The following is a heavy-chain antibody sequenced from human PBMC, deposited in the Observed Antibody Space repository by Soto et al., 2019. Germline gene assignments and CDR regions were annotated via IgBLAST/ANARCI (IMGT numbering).Heavy chain of an antibody. J-gene: IGHJ4*02. CDR2: TSYDGSNN. CDR3: GRRETTRGVDD. Sequence: QVQLVESGGGVVQPGTSLRLSCVGSGFTFRSYVIHWVRQAPGKGLEWVAFTSYDGSNNFYGDSVKGRFTISRNNSRNPVELQMDSSTVDATALYYWGRRETTRGVDDWGQGTLVSVSS. CDR1: GFTFRSYV. V-gene: IGHV3-30*03. D-gene: IGHD1-1*01.